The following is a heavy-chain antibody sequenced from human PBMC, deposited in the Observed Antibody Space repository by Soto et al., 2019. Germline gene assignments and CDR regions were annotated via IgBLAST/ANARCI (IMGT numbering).Heavy chain of an antibody. V-gene: IGHV4-31*03. J-gene: IGHJ4*02. Sequence: QVQLQESGPRLVKPSQTLSLTCIVSGGSISSGDYYWSWIRQHPGKGLEWIGYIYYSGSAYYNPSLKSRVSMSVDTSKNQFSLKLSSVTAADTAIYFCARDASSNWHYFDYWGQGTLVTVSS. CDR2: IYYSGSA. CDR3: ARDASSNWHYFDY. CDR1: GGSISSGDYY. D-gene: IGHD6-13*01.